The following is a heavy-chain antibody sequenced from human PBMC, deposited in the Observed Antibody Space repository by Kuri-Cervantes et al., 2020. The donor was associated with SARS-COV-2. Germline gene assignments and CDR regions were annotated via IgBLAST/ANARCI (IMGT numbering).Heavy chain of an antibody. J-gene: IGHJ4*02. CDR2: INHSGST. Sequence: LSCAVYGGSFSGYYWSWIRQPPGKGLEWIGEINHSGSTNYNPSLKSRVTISVDTSKNQFSLKLSSVTAADTAVYYCARQGSSGWYLGYWGQGTLVTVSS. CDR1: GGSFSGYY. V-gene: IGHV4-34*01. CDR3: ARQGSSGWYLGY. D-gene: IGHD6-19*01.